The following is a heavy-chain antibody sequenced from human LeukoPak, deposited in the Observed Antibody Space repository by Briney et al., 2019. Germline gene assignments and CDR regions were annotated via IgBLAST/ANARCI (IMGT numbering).Heavy chain of an antibody. Sequence: PPETLSLTCTVSGGSISSYYWSWIRQPAGKGLEWIGRIHTSGSTNSNPSLKSRVTMSVDTSKNQFSLKLSSVTAADTAVYYCARWSGDYSFDYWGQGTLVTVSS. CDR1: GGSISSYY. V-gene: IGHV4-4*07. D-gene: IGHD3-3*01. J-gene: IGHJ4*02. CDR2: IHTSGST. CDR3: ARWSGDYSFDY.